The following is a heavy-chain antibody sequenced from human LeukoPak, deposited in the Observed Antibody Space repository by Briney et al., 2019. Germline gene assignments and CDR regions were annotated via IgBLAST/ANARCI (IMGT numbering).Heavy chain of an antibody. V-gene: IGHV3-23*01. CDR2: ISGSGGSI. CDR1: GFTFSSYA. CDR3: AKTYSDFWSGYYTVDYYMDV. Sequence: PGGSLRLSCAASGFTFSSYAMSWVRQAPGKGLEWVSAISGSGGSIYYADSVKGRFTISRDNSKNTLYLQMNSLRAEDTAVYYCAKTYSDFWSGYYTVDYYMDVWGKGTAVTVSS. D-gene: IGHD3-3*01. J-gene: IGHJ6*03.